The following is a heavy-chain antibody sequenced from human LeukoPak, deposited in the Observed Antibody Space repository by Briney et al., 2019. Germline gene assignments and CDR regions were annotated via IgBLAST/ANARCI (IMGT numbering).Heavy chain of an antibody. CDR3: ARNQQLGGHSYYYYGMDV. CDR2: IKQDGSEK. CDR1: GFTFSSYW. D-gene: IGHD3-16*01. Sequence: QLGGSLRLSCAASGFTFSSYWMSWVRQAPGKGLEWVANIKQDGSEKYYVDSVKGRFTISRDNSKNTLYLQMNSLRADDTAIYYCARNQQLGGHSYYYYGMDVWGQGTTVTVSS. J-gene: IGHJ6*02. V-gene: IGHV3-7*03.